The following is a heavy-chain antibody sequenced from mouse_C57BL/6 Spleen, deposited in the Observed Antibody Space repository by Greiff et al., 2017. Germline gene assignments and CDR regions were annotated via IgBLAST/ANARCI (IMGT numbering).Heavy chain of an antibody. V-gene: IGHV1-26*01. D-gene: IGHD6-1*01. J-gene: IGHJ4*01. CDR2: INPNNGGT. CDR1: GYTFTDYY. Sequence: EVQLQQSGPELVKPGASVKISCKASGYTFTDYYMNWVKQSHGKSLEWIGDINPNNGGTSYNQKFKGKATLTVDKSSSTAYMELRSLTSEDSAVYYCARLGRPLYAMDYWGQGTSVTVSS. CDR3: ARLGRPLYAMDY.